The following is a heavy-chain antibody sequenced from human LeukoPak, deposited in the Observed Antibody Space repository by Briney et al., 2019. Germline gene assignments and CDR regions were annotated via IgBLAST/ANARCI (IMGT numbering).Heavy chain of an antibody. Sequence: PSQTLSLTCTVSGASIDFESYYWSWVRQSAEKGLEWIGRIDHVGVTNYNPSLQSRVTISLDTSQKQFSLKLNSVTAADTAVYYCARGHDYYSEYFQHWGQGTLVSVSS. D-gene: IGHD1-26*01. V-gene: IGHV4-61*02. CDR3: ARGHDYYSEYFQH. CDR1: GASIDFESYY. J-gene: IGHJ1*01. CDR2: IDHVGVT.